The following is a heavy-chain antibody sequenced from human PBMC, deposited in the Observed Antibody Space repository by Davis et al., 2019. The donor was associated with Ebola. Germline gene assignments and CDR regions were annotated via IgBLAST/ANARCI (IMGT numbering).Heavy chain of an antibody. J-gene: IGHJ6*02. D-gene: IGHD3-9*01. CDR1: AFTTSSYI. Sequence: PAESLTLSCAASAFTTSSYIMNWIRQAPGTGREGVTSCIIHSMYLYYAGSVKGRFTISRDNAKNSLYLQMSSLRAEDTAVYYCAKESIDWFKYGAYYYHGMDVWGQGTTVTVSS. V-gene: IGHV3-21*04. CDR3: AKESIDWFKYGAYYYHGMDV. CDR2: CIIHSMYL.